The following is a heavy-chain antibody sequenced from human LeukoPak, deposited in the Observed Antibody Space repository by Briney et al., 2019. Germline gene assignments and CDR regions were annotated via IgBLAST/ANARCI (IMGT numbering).Heavy chain of an antibody. CDR2: IIASSGST. V-gene: IGHV3-23*01. D-gene: IGHD5-12*01. CDR3: AKGGYDFVEVAYFDF. Sequence: AGGSLRLSCAASGFSFNNYAMNWVRQAPGKGLEWVSIIIASSGSTFYADSVKGRFTISRDNSKNTLYLQMNSLRVEDTAVYYCAKGGYDFVEVAYFDFWGQGTLVTVSS. J-gene: IGHJ4*02. CDR1: GFSFNNYA.